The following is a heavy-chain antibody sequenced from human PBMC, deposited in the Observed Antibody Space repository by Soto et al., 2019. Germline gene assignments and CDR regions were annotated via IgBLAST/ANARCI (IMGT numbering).Heavy chain of an antibody. CDR1: GFSLSTSGVG. CDR2: IYWNDDK. D-gene: IGHD2-2*01. V-gene: IGHV2-5*01. J-gene: IGHJ5*02. CDR3: AHRQERLGHQLLPHNWFDP. Sequence: VSGPTLVNPTQTLTLTCTFSGFSLSTSGVGVGWIRQPPGKALEWLALIYWNDDKRYSPSLKSRLTITKDTSKNQVVLTMTNMDPVDTATYYCAHRQERLGHQLLPHNWFDPWGQGTLVTVSS.